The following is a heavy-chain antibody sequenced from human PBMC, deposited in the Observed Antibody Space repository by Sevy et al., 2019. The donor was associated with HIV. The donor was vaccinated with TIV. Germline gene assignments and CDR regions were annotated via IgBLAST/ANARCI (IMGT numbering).Heavy chain of an antibody. J-gene: IGHJ3*02. V-gene: IGHV3-30*14. CDR1: GFAFSSYT. D-gene: IGHD4-17*01. Sequence: GGSLRLSCAASGFAFSSYTVHWVRQAPDKGLEWVALISYDESIEYYADSVRGRFTISRDTSESTLYLQMSSLRAEDTAVYYCAREGNYGDSGDAFDIGGQGTLVTVS. CDR3: AREGNYGDSGDAFDI. CDR2: ISYDESIE.